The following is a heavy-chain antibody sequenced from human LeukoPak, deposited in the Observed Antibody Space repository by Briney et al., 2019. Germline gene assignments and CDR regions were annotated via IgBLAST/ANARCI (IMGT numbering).Heavy chain of an antibody. CDR1: GGSISSGDYY. Sequence: SQTLSLTCTVSGGSISSGDYYWSWIRQPPGKGLEWIGYIYYSGSTYYNPSLKSRVTISVDTSKNQFSLKLSSVTAAVTAVYYCARGPGGAVVVPAAILFVHWGQGTLVTVSS. CDR2: IYYSGST. CDR3: ARGPGGAVVVPAAILFVH. D-gene: IGHD2-2*01. J-gene: IGHJ4*02. V-gene: IGHV4-30-4*08.